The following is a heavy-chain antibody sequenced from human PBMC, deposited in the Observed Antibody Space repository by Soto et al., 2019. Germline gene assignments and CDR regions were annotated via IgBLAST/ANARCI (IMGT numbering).Heavy chain of an antibody. CDR2: FDPEDGET. D-gene: IGHD3-22*01. CDR1: GYTLTELS. Sequence: WASVKVSCKVSGYTLTELSMHWVRQAPGKGLEWMGGFDPEDGETIYAQKFQGRVTMTEDTSTDTAYMELSSLRSEDTAVYYCAILTYYYDSSGYYPDAFDIWGQGTMVTVSS. CDR3: AILTYYYDSSGYYPDAFDI. J-gene: IGHJ3*02. V-gene: IGHV1-24*01.